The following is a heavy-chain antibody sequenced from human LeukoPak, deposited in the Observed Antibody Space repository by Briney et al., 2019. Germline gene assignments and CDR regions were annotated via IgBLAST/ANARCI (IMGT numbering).Heavy chain of an antibody. J-gene: IGHJ4*02. Sequence: ASVKVSCKASGYTFTSYAMNWVRQAPGQGLEWMGWINTNTGNPTYAQGFTGRFVFSLDTSVSTAYLQISSLKAEDTAVYYCARSRSAGNPGWLVRGISPYWGQGTLVTVSS. CDR2: INTNTGNP. D-gene: IGHD6-19*01. CDR3: ARSRSAGNPGWLVRGISPY. CDR1: GYTFTSYA. V-gene: IGHV7-4-1*02.